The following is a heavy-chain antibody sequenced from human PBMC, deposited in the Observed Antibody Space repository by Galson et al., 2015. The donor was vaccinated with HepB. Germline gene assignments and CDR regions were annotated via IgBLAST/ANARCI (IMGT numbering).Heavy chain of an antibody. CDR2: IIPIFGTA. Sequence: SVKVSCKASGGTFSSYAISWVRQAPGQGLEWMGGIIPIFGTANYAQKFQGRVTITADESTSTAYMELSSLRSEDTAVYYCASVRGYCSSTSCYSFYYYYYMDVWGKGTTVTVSS. J-gene: IGHJ6*03. CDR1: GGTFSSYA. CDR3: ASVRGYCSSTSCYSFYYYYYMDV. V-gene: IGHV1-69*13. D-gene: IGHD2-2*02.